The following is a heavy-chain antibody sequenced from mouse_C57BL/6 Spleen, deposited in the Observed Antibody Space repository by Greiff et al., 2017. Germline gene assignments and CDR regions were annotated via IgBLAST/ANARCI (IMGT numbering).Heavy chain of an antibody. D-gene: IGHD4-1*01. CDR3: TNWDLGFDY. V-gene: IGHV6-3*01. CDR1: GFTFSNYW. Sequence: EVQLVESGGGLVQPGGSMKLSCVASGFTFSNYWMNWVRQSPEKGLEWVAQIRLKSDNYATHYAESVKGRFTISRDDSKSSVYLQMNNLRAEDTGIYYCTNWDLGFDYWGQGTTLTVSS. J-gene: IGHJ2*01. CDR2: IRLKSDNYAT.